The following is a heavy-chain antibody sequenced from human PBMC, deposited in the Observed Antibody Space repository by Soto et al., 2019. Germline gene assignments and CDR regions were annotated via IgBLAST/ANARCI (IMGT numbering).Heavy chain of an antibody. J-gene: IGHJ6*02. D-gene: IGHD5-18*01. CDR1: KFTITSYW. CDR2: INSDGSSI. V-gene: IGHV3-74*01. CDR3: AREVSHGYVLRGMDV. Sequence: EVQLVESGGGLVQPGGSVRLSCAASKFTITSYWMHWVRQAPGKGLVWVSRINSDGSSISYADAVKGRFTISRDNAXXTLNLQMNSLRVEDTAVYYCAREVSHGYVLRGMDVWGQGTTVTVFS.